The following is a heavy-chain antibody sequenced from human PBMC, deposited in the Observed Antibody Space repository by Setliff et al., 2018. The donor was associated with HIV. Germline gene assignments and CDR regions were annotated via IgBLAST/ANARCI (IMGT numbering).Heavy chain of an antibody. D-gene: IGHD6-13*01. CDR3: ARSRAAGFDY. CDR1: GFTFSSYS. Sequence: GESLKISCAASGFTFSSYSMNWVRQAPGKGLEWVSCISSSSSTIYYADSVKGRFTISRDNAKNSLYLQMNSLRAEDTAVYYCARSRAAGFDYWGQGTLVTVSS. V-gene: IGHV3-48*01. CDR2: ISSSSSTI. J-gene: IGHJ4*02.